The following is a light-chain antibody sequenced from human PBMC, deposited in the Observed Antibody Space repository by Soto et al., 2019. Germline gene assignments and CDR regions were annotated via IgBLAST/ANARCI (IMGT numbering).Light chain of an antibody. CDR2: GAF. Sequence: EVVMTQSPATLSVSPGERATLSCRASQSVSNNLAWYQHKPGQAPRLLIYGAFTRATGIPARFSGSGSGTEFTLTISSLQSEDFAVYYCHQYNQWPLRAFGQGTKVQIK. CDR1: QSVSNN. CDR3: HQYNQWPLRA. J-gene: IGKJ1*01. V-gene: IGKV3-15*01.